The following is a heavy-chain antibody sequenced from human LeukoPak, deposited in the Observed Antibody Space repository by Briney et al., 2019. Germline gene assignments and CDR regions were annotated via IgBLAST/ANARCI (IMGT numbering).Heavy chain of an antibody. J-gene: IGHJ4*02. Sequence: ASVKVSCKASGYTFTSHYINWLRQAPGQGLEWMGIINPNGGSTGYAQKFQGRVTLTRDTSTSTVYMELSSLRSEDTAVYYCVRGTGTSFGYFDYWGQGTLVTVSS. V-gene: IGHV1-46*01. CDR2: INPNGGST. CDR1: GYTFTSHY. D-gene: IGHD1-14*01. CDR3: VRGTGTSFGYFDY.